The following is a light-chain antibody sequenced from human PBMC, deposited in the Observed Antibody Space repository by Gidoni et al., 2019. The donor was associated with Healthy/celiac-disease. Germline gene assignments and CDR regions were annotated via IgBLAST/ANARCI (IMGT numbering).Light chain of an antibody. CDR3: QQANRFPIT. CDR2: AAS. V-gene: IGKV1-12*01. Sequence: DIQITQSPSSVSPSVGYSVTITCRARQGISSWLAWYQQKPGKAPKLLIYAASSLQRGVPSRVSGSGAGTDFTLTISRLQPEDFATYNCQQANRFPITFGQGTRLEIK. J-gene: IGKJ5*01. CDR1: QGISSW.